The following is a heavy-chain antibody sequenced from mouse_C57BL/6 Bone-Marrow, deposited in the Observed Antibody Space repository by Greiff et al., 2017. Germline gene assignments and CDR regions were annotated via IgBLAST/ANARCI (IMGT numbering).Heavy chain of an antibody. J-gene: IGHJ1*03. CDR2: IDPSDSYT. Sequence: QVQLQQPGAELVKPGASVKLSCKASGYTFTSYWMQWVKQRPGQGLEWIGEIDPSDSYTNYNQKFKGKATLTVDTSSSTAYMQLSSLTSEDSAVYYCARGDYYYGSSYVWYFDVWGTGTTVTVSS. CDR1: GYTFTSYW. V-gene: IGHV1-50*01. CDR3: ARGDYYYGSSYVWYFDV. D-gene: IGHD1-1*01.